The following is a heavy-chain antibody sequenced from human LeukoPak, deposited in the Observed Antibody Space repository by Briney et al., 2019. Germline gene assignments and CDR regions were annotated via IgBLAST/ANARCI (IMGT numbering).Heavy chain of an antibody. V-gene: IGHV4-4*07. CDR2: IYTSGST. J-gene: IGHJ6*02. CDR1: GGSISSYY. CDR3: ARDPGLITMVRGVIRRPYYYGMDV. D-gene: IGHD3-10*01. Sequence: SETPSLTCTVSGGSISSYYWSWIRQPAGKGLEWIGRIYTSGSTNYNPSLKSRVTMSVDTSKNQFSLKLSSVTAADTAVYYCARDPGLITMVRGVIRRPYYYGMDVWGQGTTVTVSS.